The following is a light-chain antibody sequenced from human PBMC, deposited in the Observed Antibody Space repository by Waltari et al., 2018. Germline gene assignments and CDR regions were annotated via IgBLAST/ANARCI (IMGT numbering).Light chain of an antibody. V-gene: IGLV2-23*02. J-gene: IGLJ1*01. CDR3: CSYAGSSTFYV. Sequence: QSALTQPASVSGSPGQSITIPCTGTSSDVGGYNYFSWYQQHPGKAPKLMIYDVSKRPSGVSNRFSGSKSGNTASLTISGLQAEDEADYYCCSYAGSSTFYVFGTGTKVTVL. CDR1: SSDVGGYNY. CDR2: DVS.